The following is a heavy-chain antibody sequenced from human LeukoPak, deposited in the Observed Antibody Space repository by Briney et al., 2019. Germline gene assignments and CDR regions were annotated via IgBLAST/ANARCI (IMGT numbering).Heavy chain of an antibody. CDR2: IYYSGST. CDR1: GGSISSYY. V-gene: IGHV4-59*12. D-gene: IGHD5-18*01. CDR3: ASVGGQDMVTGGFDY. J-gene: IGHJ4*02. Sequence: SETLSLTCTVSGGSISSYYWSWIRQPPGKGLEGIGYIYYSGSTNYNPPLHSRVTISVDTSKNQFSLELSSVTVADTAVYYWASVGGQDMVTGGFDYWGQGTLVTVSS.